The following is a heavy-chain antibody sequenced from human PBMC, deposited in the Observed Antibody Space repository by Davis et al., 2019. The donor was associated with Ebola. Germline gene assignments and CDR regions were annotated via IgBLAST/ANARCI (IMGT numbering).Heavy chain of an antibody. D-gene: IGHD1-26*01. CDR1: GYTFTGYY. J-gene: IGHJ4*02. V-gene: IGHV1-2*02. Sequence: ASVKVSCKASGYTFTGYYMHWVRQAPGQGLEWMGGINTISGDTNYAQKFQGRVTMTRDTSITTAYMELTRLRYDDTAVYYCARYSGLDFWGQGTLVTVSS. CDR2: INTISGDT. CDR3: ARYSGLDF.